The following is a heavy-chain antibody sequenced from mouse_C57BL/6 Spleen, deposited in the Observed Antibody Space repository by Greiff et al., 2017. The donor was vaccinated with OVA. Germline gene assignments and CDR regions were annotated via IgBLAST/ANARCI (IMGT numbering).Heavy chain of an antibody. J-gene: IGHJ2*01. CDR3: AVFAYGSSFDY. CDR2: IHPSDSDT. V-gene: IGHV1-74*01. CDR1: GYTFTSYW. D-gene: IGHD1-1*01. Sequence: QVQLQQPGAELVKPGASVKVSCKASGYTFTSYWMHWVKQRPGQGLEWIGRIHPSDSDTNYNQKFKGKATLTVDKSSSTAYMQLSSLTSEVSAVYYCAVFAYGSSFDYWGQGTTLTVSS.